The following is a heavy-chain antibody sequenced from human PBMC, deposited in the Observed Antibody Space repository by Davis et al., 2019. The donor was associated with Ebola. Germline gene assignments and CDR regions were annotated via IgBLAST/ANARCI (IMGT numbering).Heavy chain of an antibody. J-gene: IGHJ6*02. D-gene: IGHD2-2*01. V-gene: IGHV3-73*01. CDR3: ARDIVVVPAAMPALNYYYYGMDV. Sequence: GGSLRLSCAASGFTFSGSAMHWVRQASGKGLEWVGRIRSKANSYATAYAASVKGRFTISRDDSKNTAYLQMNSLKTEDTAVYYCARDIVVVPAAMPALNYYYYGMDVWGQGTTVTVSS. CDR1: GFTFSGSA. CDR2: IRSKANSYAT.